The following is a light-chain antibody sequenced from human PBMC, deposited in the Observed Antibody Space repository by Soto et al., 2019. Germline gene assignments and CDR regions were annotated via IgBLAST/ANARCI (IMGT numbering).Light chain of an antibody. CDR2: GNT. J-gene: IGLJ3*02. Sequence: QPVLTQPPSVSGAPGQRVTISCTGSSSNIVAIYDVHWYQQLPGTAPKLLIYGNTNRPSGVPDRFSGSKSGTSASLAITGLQAEDEADYYCQPYDSSLSGWVFGGGTKLTVL. CDR1: SSNIVAIYD. V-gene: IGLV1-40*01. CDR3: QPYDSSLSGWV.